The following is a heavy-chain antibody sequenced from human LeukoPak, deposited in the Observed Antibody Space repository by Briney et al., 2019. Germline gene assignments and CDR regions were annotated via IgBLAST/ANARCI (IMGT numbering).Heavy chain of an antibody. V-gene: IGHV1-8*01. CDR3: ASGIALHDAFDI. J-gene: IGHJ3*02. CDR1: GYTFTSYD. D-gene: IGHD3-16*02. Sequence: ASVKVSCKASGYTFTSYDINWVRQATGQGLEWMGWMNSNSGNTGYAQKFQGRVTMTRNTSISTAYMELSSLGSEDTAVYYCASGIALHDAFDIWGQGTMVTVSS. CDR2: MNSNSGNT.